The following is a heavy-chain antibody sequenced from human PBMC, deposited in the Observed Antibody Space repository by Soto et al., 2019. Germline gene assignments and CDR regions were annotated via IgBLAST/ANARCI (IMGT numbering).Heavy chain of an antibody. CDR3: ARVVPGAEAWFGP. D-gene: IGHD2-2*01. V-gene: IGHV1-18*01. CDR2: ISLYSDGT. CDR1: GYSFSNYG. J-gene: IGHJ5*02. Sequence: ASVKVSCKTSGYSFSNYGMTWVRQAPGHPLEWLGWISLYSDGTNYAQKFQGSVSMTTATTTTTAYMELRSLSSDDTAVYYCARVVPGAEAWFGPWGQGTLVTVSS.